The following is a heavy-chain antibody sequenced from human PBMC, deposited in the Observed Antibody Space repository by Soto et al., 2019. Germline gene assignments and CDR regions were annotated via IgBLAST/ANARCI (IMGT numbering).Heavy chain of an antibody. CDR2: IIQNGET. V-gene: IGHV3-23*01. CDR1: GFTLSTYT. J-gene: IGHJ6*02. Sequence: GGSLRLSCAASGFTLSTYTMNWVRQAPGKGLEWVSGIIQNGETYYTGSVKGRFTISRDNSKNTVYLQMNSLRAEDTAVYYCAKVAHLQADPHYYYYYGMDVWGQGTTVTVSS. CDR3: AKVAHLQADPHYYYYYGMDV.